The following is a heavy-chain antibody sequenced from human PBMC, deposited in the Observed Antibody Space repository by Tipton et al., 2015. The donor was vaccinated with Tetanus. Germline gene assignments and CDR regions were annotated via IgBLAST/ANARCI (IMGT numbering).Heavy chain of an antibody. D-gene: IGHD4-23*01. Sequence: SLRLSCAASGFTFSNYPMHWVRRAPGRGLEYVSSIHTNGGSTLYADSVKGRFTISRDNSKNMLYLQMDSLRAEDMAVYYCARDRNGGRSFASWAHGALVSVSS. CDR1: GFTFSNYP. V-gene: IGHV3-64*02. CDR2: IHTNGGST. CDR3: ARDRNGGRSFAS. J-gene: IGHJ4*01.